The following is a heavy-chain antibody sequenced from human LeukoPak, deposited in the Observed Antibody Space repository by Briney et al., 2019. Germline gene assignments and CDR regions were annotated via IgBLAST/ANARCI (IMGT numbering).Heavy chain of an antibody. CDR1: GGSFSGYY. CDR3: ARGKRGYSYYFDY. D-gene: IGHD5-18*01. CDR2: INHSGSI. J-gene: IGHJ4*02. V-gene: IGHV4-34*01. Sequence: PSETLSLTCAVYGGSFSGYYWSWIRQPPGKGLEWIGEINHSGSINYNPSLKSRVTISVDTSKNQFSLKLSSVTAADTAVYCCARGKRGYSYYFDYWGQGTLVTVSS.